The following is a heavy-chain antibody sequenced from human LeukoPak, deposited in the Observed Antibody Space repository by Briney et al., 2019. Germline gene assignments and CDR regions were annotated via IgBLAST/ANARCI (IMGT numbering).Heavy chain of an antibody. Sequence: SETLSLTCTVSGGSISSSSYYWGWIRQPPGKGLEWIGSIYYSGSTYYNPSLKSRVTISVDTSKNQFSLKLSSVTAADTAVYYCARHDSSGFYYFDYWGQGILVTVSS. CDR1: GGSISSSSYY. CDR3: ARHDSSGFYYFDY. V-gene: IGHV4-39*01. J-gene: IGHJ4*02. CDR2: IYYSGST. D-gene: IGHD3-22*01.